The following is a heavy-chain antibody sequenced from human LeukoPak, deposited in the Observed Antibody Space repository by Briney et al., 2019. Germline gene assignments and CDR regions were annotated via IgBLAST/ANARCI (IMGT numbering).Heavy chain of an antibody. Sequence: SETLSLTCAVYGGSFSGYCWSWIRQPPGKGLEWIGEINHSGSTNYNPSLKSRITISVDTSKNQFSLKLSSVTAADTAVYYCARGWRDYFDYWGQGTLVTVSS. J-gene: IGHJ4*02. V-gene: IGHV4-34*01. CDR1: GGSFSGYC. CDR3: ARGWRDYFDY. D-gene: IGHD3-3*01. CDR2: INHSGST.